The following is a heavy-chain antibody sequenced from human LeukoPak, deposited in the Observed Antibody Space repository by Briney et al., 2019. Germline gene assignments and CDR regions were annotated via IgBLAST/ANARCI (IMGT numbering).Heavy chain of an antibody. CDR1: GYTFTSYG. CDR3: ARDTGHPTGTSFDY. CDR2: ISAYNGNT. V-gene: IGHV1-18*04. J-gene: IGHJ4*02. D-gene: IGHD1-1*01. Sequence: GASAKVSCKASGYTFTSYGISWVRQAPGQGLEWMGWISAYNGNTNYAQKLQGRVTMTTDTSTSTAYMELRSLRSDDTAVYYCARDTGHPTGTSFDYWGQGTLVTVSS.